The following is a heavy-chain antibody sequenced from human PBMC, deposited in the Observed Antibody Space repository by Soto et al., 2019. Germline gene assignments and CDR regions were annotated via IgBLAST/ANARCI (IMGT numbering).Heavy chain of an antibody. D-gene: IGHD5-12*01. J-gene: IGHJ5*01. CDR3: AIEREAKWRRLSGFGS. CDR2: INHSGST. CDR1: GGSFSGYY. V-gene: IGHV4-34*01. Sequence: PSETLSLTCAVYGGSFSGYYWSWIRQPPGKGLEWIGEINHSGSTNYNPSLKSRVTISVDTSKNQFSLKLSSVTAADTAVSYCAIEREAKWRRLSGFGSWGRGTLVTVSS.